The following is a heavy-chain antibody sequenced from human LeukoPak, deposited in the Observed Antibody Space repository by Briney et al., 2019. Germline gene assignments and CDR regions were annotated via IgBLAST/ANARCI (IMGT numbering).Heavy chain of an antibody. CDR3: ASPYAFGG. CDR1: GFTFSSYA. Sequence: GGSLRLSCAASGFTFSSYAMSWVRQAPGKGLEWVSFISSSSTTIYYADSVKGRFTISRDNAKNSLYLQMNSLRVEDTAVYYCASPYAFGGWGQGTLVTVSS. CDR2: ISSSSTTI. J-gene: IGHJ4*02. D-gene: IGHD2-2*01. V-gene: IGHV3-48*04.